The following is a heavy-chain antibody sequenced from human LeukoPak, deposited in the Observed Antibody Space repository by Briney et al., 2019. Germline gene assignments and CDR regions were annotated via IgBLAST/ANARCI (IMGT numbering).Heavy chain of an antibody. V-gene: IGHV4-39*01. CDR3: ARRGRGSYRLFFDY. D-gene: IGHD3-16*02. Sequence: PSETLSLTCTVSGGSISSSSYYWGWIRQPPGKGLEWIGSIYYSGSAYYNPSLKSRVTISVDTSKNQFSLKLSSATAADTAVYYCARRGRGSYRLFFDYWGQGTLVTVSS. CDR2: IYYSGSA. J-gene: IGHJ4*02. CDR1: GGSISSSSYY.